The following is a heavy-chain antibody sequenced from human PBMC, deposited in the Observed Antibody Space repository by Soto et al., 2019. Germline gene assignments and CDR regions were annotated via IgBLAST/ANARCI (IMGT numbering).Heavy chain of an antibody. CDR3: AKDRRAGGNSAFYFDF. CDR1: GFKFSNYA. V-gene: IGHV3-23*01. D-gene: IGHD3-16*01. Sequence: PWGSLRLSCAASGFKFSNYAMSRVRQAPGKGLEWVSLISATGGGTYYADSVKGRFTISRDNSHNTLYLQVHSLTAEDTAVYYCAKDRRAGGNSAFYFDFWGQGAQVTVSS. CDR2: ISATGGGT. J-gene: IGHJ4*02.